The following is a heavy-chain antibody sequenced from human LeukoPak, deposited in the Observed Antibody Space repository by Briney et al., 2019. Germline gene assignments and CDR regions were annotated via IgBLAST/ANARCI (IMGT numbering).Heavy chain of an antibody. CDR2: ISSSGSTI. D-gene: IGHD2-15*01. CDR3: AGYCSGGNCYRRSDY. V-gene: IGHV3-11*01. CDR1: GFTFSDYY. Sequence: GGSLRLSCVASGFTFSDYYMSWIRQAPGKGLEWVSYISSSGSTIYYADSVKGRFTISRDNAKNSLYLQINSLRAEDTAVYYCAGYCSGGNCYRRSDYWGQGILVTVSS. J-gene: IGHJ4*02.